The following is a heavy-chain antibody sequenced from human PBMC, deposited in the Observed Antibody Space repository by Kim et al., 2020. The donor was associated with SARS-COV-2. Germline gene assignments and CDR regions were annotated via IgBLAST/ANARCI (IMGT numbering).Heavy chain of an antibody. CDR1: GGPINSRGYY. CDR2: IYYAGST. Sequence: SETLSLTCSVSGGPINSRGYYWGWIRQSPGKGLEWIGSIYYAGSTYYNPSLEGRVTISVDPSKNQLSLRLTSVTAADTAVYYCSSPGEGIGDTFDYWGQG. CDR3: SSPGEGIGDTFDY. V-gene: IGHV4-39*01. J-gene: IGHJ4*02. D-gene: IGHD3-16*01.